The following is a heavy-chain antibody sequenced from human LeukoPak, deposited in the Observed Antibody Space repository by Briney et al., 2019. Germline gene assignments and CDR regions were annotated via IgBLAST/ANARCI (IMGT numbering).Heavy chain of an antibody. V-gene: IGHV3-74*01. J-gene: IGHJ4*02. CDR3: ARGGYLDYCTDGECYPYF. Sequence: QSGGSLRLSCAASGFTFSRYWTHWVRQDPRKGLVWVSRINSDGTSTAYADSVKGRFTISRDNAKNTVYLQMNSLGAEDTSVYYCARGGYLDYCTDGECYPYFWGQGTLVTVSS. D-gene: IGHD2-8*01. CDR2: INSDGTST. CDR1: GFTFSRYW.